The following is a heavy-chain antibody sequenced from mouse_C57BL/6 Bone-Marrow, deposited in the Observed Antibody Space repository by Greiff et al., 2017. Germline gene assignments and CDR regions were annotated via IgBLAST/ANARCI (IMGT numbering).Heavy chain of an antibody. J-gene: IGHJ2*01. CDR1: GFSFNTYA. D-gene: IGHD4-1*01. V-gene: IGHV10-1*01. CDR3: VRLGRKGFDY. CDR2: IRSKSNNYAT. Sequence: EVKLMESGGGLVQPKGSLKLSCAASGFSFNTYAMNWVRQAPGKGLEWVGRIRSKSNNYATYYADSVKDRFTISRDESESMLYLQMNNLKTEDTAVYYCVRLGRKGFDYWGQGTTLTVSS.